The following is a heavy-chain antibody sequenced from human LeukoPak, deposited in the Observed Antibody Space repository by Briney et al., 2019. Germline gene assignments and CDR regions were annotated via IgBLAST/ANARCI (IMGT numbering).Heavy chain of an antibody. CDR3: ARKGGYSYGRGGDYYYYMDV. V-gene: IGHV4-34*01. CDR2: INHSGST. CDR1: GGSFSGYY. J-gene: IGHJ6*03. Sequence: PSETLSLTCAVYGGSFSGYYWSWIRQPPGKGLEWVGEINHSGSTNYNPSLKSRVTISVDTSKNQFSLKLSSVTAADTAVYYRARKGGYSYGRGGDYYYYMDVWGKGTTVTVSS. D-gene: IGHD5-18*01.